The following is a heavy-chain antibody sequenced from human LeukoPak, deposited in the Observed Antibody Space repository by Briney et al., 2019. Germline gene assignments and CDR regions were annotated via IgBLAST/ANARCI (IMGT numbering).Heavy chain of an antibody. CDR3: AIYGSGSYYKDY. J-gene: IGHJ4*02. CDR2: INHSGST. CDR1: GGSFSGYY. Sequence: PSETLSLTCAVYGGSFSGYYWSWIRQPPGKGLEWIGEINHSGSTNYNPSLKSRVTISVDTSKNQFSLKLSSVTAADTAVYYCAIYGSGSYYKDYWGQETLVTVSS. D-gene: IGHD3-10*01. V-gene: IGHV4-34*01.